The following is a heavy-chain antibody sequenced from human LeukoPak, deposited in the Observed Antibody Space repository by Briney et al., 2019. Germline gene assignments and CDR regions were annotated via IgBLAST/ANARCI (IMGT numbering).Heavy chain of an antibody. Sequence: GGSLRLSCAVSGFTFDDYAMHWVRQAPGKGLEWVSGISWNSDKIDYADSVKGRLTISRDNAKNSLYLQMNSLRADDTAVYYCAKDDSNFDYWGQGTLVTVSS. V-gene: IGHV3-9*01. CDR1: GFTFDDYA. CDR2: ISWNSDKI. D-gene: IGHD3-22*01. CDR3: AKDDSNFDY. J-gene: IGHJ4*02.